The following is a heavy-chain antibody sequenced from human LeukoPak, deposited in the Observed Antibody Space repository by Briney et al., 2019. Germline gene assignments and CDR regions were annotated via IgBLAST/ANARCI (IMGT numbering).Heavy chain of an antibody. D-gene: IGHD3-22*01. J-gene: IGHJ6*03. CDR2: INPNSGGT. CDR3: AREGYYDSSGPMDV. CDR1: GYTFTGYY. Sequence: LGASVTVSCKASGYTFTGYYMHWVRQAPGQGLEWMGWINPNSGGTNYAQKFQGRVTMTRDTSISTAYMELSRLRSDDTAVYYCAREGYYDSSGPMDVWGKGTTVTISS. V-gene: IGHV1-2*02.